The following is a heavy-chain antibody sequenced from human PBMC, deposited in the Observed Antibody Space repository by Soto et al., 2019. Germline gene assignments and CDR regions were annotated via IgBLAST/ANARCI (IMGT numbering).Heavy chain of an antibody. CDR3: ARDGSQFLIMTTLVSDYYYGMDV. J-gene: IGHJ6*02. D-gene: IGHD4-17*01. V-gene: IGHV3-74*01. CDR1: GFTFSSYW. Sequence: GGSLRLSCAASGFTFSSYWMHWVRQAPGKGLVWVSRINSDGSSTSYADSVRGRFTISRDNAKNTLYLQMNSLRAEDTAVYYCARDGSQFLIMTTLVSDYYYGMDVWGQGTTVTVSS. CDR2: INSDGSST.